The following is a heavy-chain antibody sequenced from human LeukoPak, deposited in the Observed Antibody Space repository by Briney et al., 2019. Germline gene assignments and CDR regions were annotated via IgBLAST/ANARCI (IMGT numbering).Heavy chain of an antibody. CDR3: AKALSNLIVVVTATGHFDY. D-gene: IGHD2-21*02. CDR1: GFTFSSYA. J-gene: IGHJ4*02. Sequence: PGGSLRLSCAASGFTFSSYAMSWVRQAPGKGLEWVSAISGSGGSTYYADSVKGRFTISRDNSKNTLYLQMNSLRAEDTAVYYCAKALSNLIVVVTATGHFDYWGQGTLVTVSS. V-gene: IGHV3-23*01. CDR2: ISGSGGST.